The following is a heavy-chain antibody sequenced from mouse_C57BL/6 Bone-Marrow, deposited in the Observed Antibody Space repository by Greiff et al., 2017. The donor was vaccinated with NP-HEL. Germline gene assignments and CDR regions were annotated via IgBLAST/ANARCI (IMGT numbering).Heavy chain of an antibody. CDR1: GFNIKDYY. V-gene: IGHV14-2*01. D-gene: IGHD2-2*01. Sequence: EVQLQQSGAELVKPGASVKLSCTASGFNIKDYYMHWVKQRTEQGLEWIGRIDPEDGETTYAPKFQGKATITADTSSNTAYLQLSSLTSEDTAVYYCAVNGYPFYAMDYWGQGASVTVSS. J-gene: IGHJ4*01. CDR3: AVNGYPFYAMDY. CDR2: IDPEDGET.